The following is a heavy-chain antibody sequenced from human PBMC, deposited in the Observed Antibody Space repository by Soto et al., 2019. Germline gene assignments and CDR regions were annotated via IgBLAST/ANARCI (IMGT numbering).Heavy chain of an antibody. V-gene: IGHV3-30-3*01. D-gene: IGHD6-19*01. CDR3: ARDGGSGWYGNYYGMDV. J-gene: IGHJ6*02. Sequence: QVQLVESGGGVVQPGRSLRLSCAASGFTFSSYAMHWVRQAPGKGLEWVAVISYDGSNKYYADSVKGRFTISRDNSKNTLYLQMNSLRAEDTAVYYCARDGGSGWYGNYYGMDVWGQGTTVTVSS. CDR1: GFTFSSYA. CDR2: ISYDGSNK.